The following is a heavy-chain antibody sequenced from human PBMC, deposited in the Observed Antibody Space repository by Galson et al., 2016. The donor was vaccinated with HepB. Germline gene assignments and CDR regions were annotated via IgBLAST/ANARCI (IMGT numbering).Heavy chain of an antibody. CDR1: GFTFSDYS. CDR3: ASYWGDSDAFDI. CDR2: ISSSSSYI. Sequence: SLRLSCAASGFTFSDYSMNWVRQAPGKGLEWVSSISSSSSYIYYADSVKGRFTISRDNAKNSLYLQMNSLRAEDTAVYYCASYWGDSDAFDIWGQGTMVTVSS. J-gene: IGHJ3*02. V-gene: IGHV3-21*01. D-gene: IGHD3-16*01.